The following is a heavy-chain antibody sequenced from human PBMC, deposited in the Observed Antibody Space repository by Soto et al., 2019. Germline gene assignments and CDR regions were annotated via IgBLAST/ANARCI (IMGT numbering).Heavy chain of an antibody. CDR2: ISAYNGNT. CDR3: AREAVYYDILTGYRTFDY. V-gene: IGHV1-18*01. Sequence: ASVKVSCKASGYTFTIYGISWVRQAPGQGLEWMGWISAYNGNTNYAQKLQGRVTMTTDTSTSTAYMELRSLRSDDTAVYYCAREAVYYDILTGYRTFDYWGQGTLVTVSS. J-gene: IGHJ4*02. CDR1: GYTFTIYG. D-gene: IGHD3-9*01.